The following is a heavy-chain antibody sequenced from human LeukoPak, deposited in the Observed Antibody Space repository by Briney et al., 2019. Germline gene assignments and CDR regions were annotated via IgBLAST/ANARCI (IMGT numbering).Heavy chain of an antibody. D-gene: IGHD2/OR15-2a*01. CDR2: INVNT. V-gene: IGHV1-18*01. CDR3: ARAPRCNTESCNSWFDP. Sequence: GASVKVSCKASGNSFNTYGISWLRQAPGQGLEWMGWINVNTKYARKLQGRVTMTTGTSTSTAYMELRSLRSDDTAVYFCARAPRCNTESCNSWFDPWGQGTLVTVSS. CDR1: GNSFNTYG. J-gene: IGHJ5*02.